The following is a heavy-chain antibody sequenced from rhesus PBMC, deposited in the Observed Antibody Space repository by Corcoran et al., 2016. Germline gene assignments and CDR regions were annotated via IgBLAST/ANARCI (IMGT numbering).Heavy chain of an antibody. CDR1: GYSISSGYG. J-gene: IGHJ4*01. Sequence: QVQLQESGPGLVKPSETLYLPCAVPGYSISSGYGWSWIRQPPGKGLGGIGYLGGRSGSTDYNPSLESLVTISKDTSKNQFSLKLSSVTAADTAVYYCARGIAAALFDYWGQGVLVTVSS. V-gene: IGHV4-127*01. CDR3: ARGIAAALFDY. D-gene: IGHD6-31*01. CDR2: LGGRSGST.